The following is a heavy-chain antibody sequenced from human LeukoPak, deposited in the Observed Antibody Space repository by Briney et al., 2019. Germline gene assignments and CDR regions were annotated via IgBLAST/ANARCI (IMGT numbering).Heavy chain of an antibody. CDR2: ISDSGDRA. Sequence: GGSLRLSCAASGFTFSSYAMSWVRQPPGKGLEWVSGISDSGDRAHYADSVKGRFTISRDNSKNTLYLQMNSLRAEDTAVYFCAKQTTGYSGSGVDYWGQGTVVSVSS. V-gene: IGHV3-23*01. CDR3: AKQTTGYSGSGVDY. J-gene: IGHJ4*02. CDR1: GFTFSSYA. D-gene: IGHD3-10*01.